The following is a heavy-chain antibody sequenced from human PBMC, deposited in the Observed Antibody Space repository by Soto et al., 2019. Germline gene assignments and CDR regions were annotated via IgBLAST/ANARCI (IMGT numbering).Heavy chain of an antibody. Sequence: PSETLSLTCTVSGGSISSGGYYWSWIRQHPGKGLEWIGYIYYSGSTYYNPSLKSRVTISVDTSKNQFSLKLNSVTAADTAVYYCARGPITSTYYFDYWGQGTLVTVSS. D-gene: IGHD3-16*01. J-gene: IGHJ4*02. CDR2: IYYSGST. V-gene: IGHV4-31*03. CDR1: GGSISSGGYY. CDR3: ARGPITSTYYFDY.